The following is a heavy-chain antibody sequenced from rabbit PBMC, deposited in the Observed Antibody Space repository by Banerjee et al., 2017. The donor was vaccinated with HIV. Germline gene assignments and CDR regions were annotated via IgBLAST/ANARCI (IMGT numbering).Heavy chain of an antibody. V-gene: IGHV1S45*01. J-gene: IGHJ4*01. Sequence: QEQLEESGGDLVKPEGSLTLTCTASGFSFSSGYYMCWVRQAPGKGLEWIGCINTGSSGSTYYASWAKGRFTISRTSSTTVALQMTSLTAADTATYFCARDLAGVIGWNFNLWGPGTLVTVS. CDR3: ARDLAGVIGWNFNL. D-gene: IGHD4-1*01. CDR2: INTGSSGST. CDR1: GFSFSSGYY.